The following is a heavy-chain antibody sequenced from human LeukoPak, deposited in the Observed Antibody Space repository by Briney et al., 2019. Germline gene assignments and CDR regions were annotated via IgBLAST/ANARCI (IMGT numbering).Heavy chain of an antibody. CDR3: ARLVAAAGTH. CDR1: GGSISSSSYY. J-gene: IGHJ4*02. Sequence: PSETLSLTCTVSGGSISSSSYYWGWLRQPPGKGLEWIGSIYYSGSTYYNPSLKSRVTISVDTSKNQFSLKLSSVTAADTAVYYCARLVAAAGTHWGQGTLVTVSS. V-gene: IGHV4-39*01. D-gene: IGHD6-13*01. CDR2: IYYSGST.